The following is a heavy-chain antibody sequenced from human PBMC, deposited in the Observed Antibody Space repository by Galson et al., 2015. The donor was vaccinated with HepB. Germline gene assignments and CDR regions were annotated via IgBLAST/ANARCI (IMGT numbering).Heavy chain of an antibody. D-gene: IGHD4-17*01. Sequence: SLRLSCAASGFTFSDYYMSWIRQAPGKGLEWLSYISSTGTYTNYADSVKGRFAISRDNAKSSLYLQMNNLRAEDTAVYYCARVADADYGDHSHFDYWGQGTLVTVSS. CDR1: GFTFSDYY. CDR3: ARVADADYGDHSHFDY. J-gene: IGHJ4*02. CDR2: ISSTGTYT. V-gene: IGHV3-11*06.